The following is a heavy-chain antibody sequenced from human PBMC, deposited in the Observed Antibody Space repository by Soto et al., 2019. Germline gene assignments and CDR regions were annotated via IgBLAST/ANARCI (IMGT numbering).Heavy chain of an antibody. Sequence: QVQLVQSGAEVKKPGASVKVSCKASGYTFTGYYMHWVRQAPGQGLEWMGWINPNSGGTNYAQKIQGRVTMTRDTIISTADMELSRLRSDDTAVYYCAKDSITMVRGGPYYGMDVWGQGTTVTVSS. D-gene: IGHD3-10*01. V-gene: IGHV1-2*02. CDR1: GYTFTGYY. CDR2: INPNSGGT. J-gene: IGHJ6*02. CDR3: AKDSITMVRGGPYYGMDV.